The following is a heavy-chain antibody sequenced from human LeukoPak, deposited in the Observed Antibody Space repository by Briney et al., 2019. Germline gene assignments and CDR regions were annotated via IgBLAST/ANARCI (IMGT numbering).Heavy chain of an antibody. D-gene: IGHD2-15*01. CDR3: ARAPPVVVVAATAGMDV. J-gene: IGHJ6*02. Sequence: GASVKVSCKASGYTFTNYGISWVRQAPGQGLEWMGWISAYNGNTDSAQRLQGRVTMTTDTSTSTAYMELRSLRSDDTAVYYCARAPPVVVVAATAGMDVWGQGTTVTVSS. V-gene: IGHV1-18*01. CDR1: GYTFTNYG. CDR2: ISAYNGNT.